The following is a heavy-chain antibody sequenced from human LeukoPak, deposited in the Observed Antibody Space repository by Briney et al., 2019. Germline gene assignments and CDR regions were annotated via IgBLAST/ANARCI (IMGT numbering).Heavy chain of an antibody. J-gene: IGHJ6*03. CDR1: GFTVSSNY. Sequence: GGSLRLSCAASGFTVSSNYMSWVRQAPGKGLEWVSVIYSGGSTYYADSVKGRFTISRDNSKNTLYLRMNSLRAEDTAVYYCARERHDYYYMDVWGKGTTVTVSS. D-gene: IGHD1-1*01. CDR3: ARERHDYYYMDV. V-gene: IGHV3-66*02. CDR2: IYSGGST.